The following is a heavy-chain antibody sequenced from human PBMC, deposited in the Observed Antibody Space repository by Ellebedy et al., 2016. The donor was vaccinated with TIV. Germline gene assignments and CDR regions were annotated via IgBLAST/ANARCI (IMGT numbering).Heavy chain of an antibody. CDR2: IGTYRGNT. J-gene: IGHJ1*01. D-gene: IGHD5-24*01. Sequence: AALVKVSCKASGYTFTNYGVTWVRQAPGQGPEWMGWIGTYRGNTNYAQKFRGRVTMTTDTSTSTAYMELRRLGSDDTAVYYCARDRDGESSTDFQHWGPGTLVTVSS. CDR1: GYTFTNYG. V-gene: IGHV1-18*04. CDR3: ARDRDGESSTDFQH.